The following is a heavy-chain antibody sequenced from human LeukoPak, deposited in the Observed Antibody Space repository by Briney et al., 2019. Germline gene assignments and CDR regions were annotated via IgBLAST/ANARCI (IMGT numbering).Heavy chain of an antibody. CDR3: ARVVVAAPNWFDP. V-gene: IGHV4-34*01. Sequence: PSETLSLTCAVYGGSFSGYYWSWIRQPPGKGLEWIGEINHSGSTNYNPSLKSRVTISVDKSKNQFSLKLSSVTAADTAVYYCARVVVAAPNWFDPWGQGTLVTVSS. J-gene: IGHJ5*02. CDR2: INHSGST. D-gene: IGHD2-15*01. CDR1: GGSFSGYY.